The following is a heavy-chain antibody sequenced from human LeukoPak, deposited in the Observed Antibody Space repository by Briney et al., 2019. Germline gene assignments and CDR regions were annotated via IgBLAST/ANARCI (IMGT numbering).Heavy chain of an antibody. Sequence: PGGSLRVSCAASGFTFSDYSMNWVRQAPGKGLKWVSSISRNSGYIYDADSVKGRFTISRDNAKNSLYLQMNSLRAEDTAVYYCARAASRSYYYFDYWGQGALVTVSS. V-gene: IGHV3-21*01. D-gene: IGHD2-21*01. CDR1: GFTFSDYS. CDR2: ISRNSGYI. J-gene: IGHJ4*02. CDR3: ARAASRSYYYFDY.